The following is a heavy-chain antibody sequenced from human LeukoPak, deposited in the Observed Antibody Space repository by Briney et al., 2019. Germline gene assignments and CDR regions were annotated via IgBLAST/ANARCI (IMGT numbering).Heavy chain of an antibody. CDR3: ARDGPNYYGMDV. CDR1: GGSFSGYY. V-gene: IGHV4-34*01. CDR2: INHSGST. Sequence: SETLSLTCAVYGGSFSGYYWSWIRQPPGKGLEWIGEINHSGSTNYNPSLKSRVTISVDTSKNQFSLKLSSVTAADTVVYYCARDGPNYYGMDVWGQGTTVTVSS. J-gene: IGHJ6*02.